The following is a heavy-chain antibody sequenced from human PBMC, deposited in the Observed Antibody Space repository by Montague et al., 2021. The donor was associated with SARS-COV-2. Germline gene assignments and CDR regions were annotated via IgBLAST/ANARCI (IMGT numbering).Heavy chain of an antibody. Sequence: SLRLSCAASGFTFSSYELNWVRQAPGKGLEWVSYISSSGSTIYYADSVKGRFTISRDNAKNSLYLQMNSLRAEDTAVYYCARDRALYSSGWWGGDFDYWGQGTLVTVSS. J-gene: IGHJ4*02. CDR3: ARDRALYSSGWWGGDFDY. CDR2: ISSSGSTI. D-gene: IGHD6-19*01. V-gene: IGHV3-48*03. CDR1: GFTFSSYE.